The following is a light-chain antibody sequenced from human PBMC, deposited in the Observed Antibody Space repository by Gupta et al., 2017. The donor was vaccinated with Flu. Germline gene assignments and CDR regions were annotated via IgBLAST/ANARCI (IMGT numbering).Light chain of an antibody. CDR2: GAS. CDR3: QHYNNWPIT. J-gene: IGKJ5*01. V-gene: IGKV3-15*01. Sequence: EIVLTQSPATLSVSPGDSATLSCRASHSVSSNFAWFQQNPGQAPRLLIYGASVRATGSPARFSGSGSGTEFTLTITSLQSEDFAVYYCQHYNNWPITFGQGTRLEIK. CDR1: HSVSSN.